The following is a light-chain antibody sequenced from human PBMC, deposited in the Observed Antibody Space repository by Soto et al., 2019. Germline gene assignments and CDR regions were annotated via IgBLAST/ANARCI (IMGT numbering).Light chain of an antibody. Sequence: EIVLTQSPATLSVFPGASATLSCLASQSVSSNLAWYQQKPGQAPRLLIYGASTRATGIPARFSGSGSGTEFTLTISSLQSEDFAVYYCQQYNNWPRTFGQGTKVDIK. CDR2: GAS. V-gene: IGKV3-15*01. CDR1: QSVSSN. CDR3: QQYNNWPRT. J-gene: IGKJ1*01.